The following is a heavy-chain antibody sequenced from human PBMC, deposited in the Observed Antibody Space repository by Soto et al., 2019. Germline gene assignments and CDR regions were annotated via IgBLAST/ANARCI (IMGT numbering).Heavy chain of an antibody. CDR3: ARWEPWDTAMIDY. D-gene: IGHD5-18*01. CDR1: GYTFTSYA. Sequence: GASVKVSCKASGYTFTSYAMHWVRQAPGQRLEWMGWINAGNGNTKYSQKFQGRVTITRDTSASTAYMELSSLRSEDTAVYYCARWEPWDTAMIDYWGQGALVTVSS. J-gene: IGHJ4*02. CDR2: INAGNGNT. V-gene: IGHV1-3*01.